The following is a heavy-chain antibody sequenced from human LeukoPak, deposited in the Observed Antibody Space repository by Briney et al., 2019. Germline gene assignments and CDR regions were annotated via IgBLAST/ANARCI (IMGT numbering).Heavy chain of an antibody. CDR1: GDSVSSNSAA. V-gene: IGHV6-1*01. CDR2: TYYRYKWST. Sequence: SQTLSLTCAISGDSVSSNSAAWNWIRQSPSRGLEWLGRTYYRYKWSTDYAVFVKSRITINPDTSKNQFSLHLKSVTPEDTAVYYCARMVGNSPDYWGQGTLVTVSS. D-gene: IGHD2/OR15-2a*01. J-gene: IGHJ4*02. CDR3: ARMVGNSPDY.